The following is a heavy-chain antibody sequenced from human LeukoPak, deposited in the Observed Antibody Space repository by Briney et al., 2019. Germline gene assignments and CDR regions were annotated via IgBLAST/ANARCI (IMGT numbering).Heavy chain of an antibody. J-gene: IGHJ4*02. Sequence: QAGGSLRLSCAASGFTFSSYSMNWVRQAPGKGLEWVSYISSSSSTIYYADSVKGRFTISRDNAKNSLYLQMNSLRAEDTAVYYCARDSGPWDSSGYYAGDFDYWGQGTLVTVSS. D-gene: IGHD3-22*01. V-gene: IGHV3-48*01. CDR3: ARDSGPWDSSGYYAGDFDY. CDR1: GFTFSSYS. CDR2: ISSSSSTI.